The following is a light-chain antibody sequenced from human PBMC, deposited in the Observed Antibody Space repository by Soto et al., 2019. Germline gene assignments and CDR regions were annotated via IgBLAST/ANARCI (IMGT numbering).Light chain of an antibody. Sequence: QSVLTQPASVSGSPGQSITISCTGTSSDVGGYNAVSWYQQHPGRAPKLMIYDVSNRPSGISNRFSGSKSGSTASLTISGLHAEDDADYYCSSYTRLGCDVFGAGTKLTV. CDR2: DVS. J-gene: IGLJ1*01. CDR1: SSDVGGYNA. CDR3: SSYTRLGCDV. V-gene: IGLV2-14*01.